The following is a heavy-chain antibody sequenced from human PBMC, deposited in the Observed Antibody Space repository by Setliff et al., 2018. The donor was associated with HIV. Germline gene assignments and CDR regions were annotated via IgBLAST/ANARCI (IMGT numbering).Heavy chain of an antibody. V-gene: IGHV3-74*01. CDR1: SYW. D-gene: IGHD4-17*01. Sequence: SYWMHWVRQAPGKGLVWVSRINSDGSSTSYADSVKGRFTISRDNSKNTLYLRMNSLRAEDMAVYYCARTRHDYGGYFDHWGQGTLVTVSS. CDR3: ARTRHDYGGYFDH. J-gene: IGHJ4*02. CDR2: INSDGSST.